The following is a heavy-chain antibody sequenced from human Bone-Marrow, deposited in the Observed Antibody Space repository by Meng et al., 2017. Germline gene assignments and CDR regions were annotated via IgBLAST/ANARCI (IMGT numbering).Heavy chain of an antibody. V-gene: IGHV3-48*04. Sequence: GGPLRSSCVASGFTYSSYWMTWVRQAPGKVLEWVSYISSSGSTIYYADSVKGRFTISRDNAKNSLYLQMNSLRAEDTAVYYCARSGSVRGGLKGYYYGMDVWGQGTTVTVSS. CDR1: GFTYSSYW. J-gene: IGHJ6*02. D-gene: IGHD3-10*01. CDR2: ISSSGSTI. CDR3: ARSGSVRGGLKGYYYGMDV.